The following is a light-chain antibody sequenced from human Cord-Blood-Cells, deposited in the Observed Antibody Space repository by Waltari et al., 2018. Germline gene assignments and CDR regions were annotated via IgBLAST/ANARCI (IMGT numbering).Light chain of an antibody. V-gene: IGKV4-1*01. CDR3: QQYYSTHT. J-gene: IGKJ2*01. Sequence: DIVMTQSPDSLAVSLGERATINCKSSQSVLYSSNNENYLAWYQQKPGQPPKLLIYWASTRESGVPDRFSGSGSGTDFTLTISSLQAEDVAVYYCQQYYSTHTFGQGTKLEIK. CDR2: WAS. CDR1: QSVLYSSNNENY.